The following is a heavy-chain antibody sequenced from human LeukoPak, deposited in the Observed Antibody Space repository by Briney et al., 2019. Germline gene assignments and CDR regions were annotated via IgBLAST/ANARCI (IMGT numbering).Heavy chain of an antibody. CDR2: LSGGGGGT. J-gene: IGHJ4*02. Sequence: PGGSLRLSCTASGFTFGDYAMSWFRQAPGKGLEWVSALSGGGGGTYYADSVKGRFTISRDNSKNTLYLQMNSLRAEDTAVYYCAKDSDIVVVPALTYDHWGQGTLVIVSS. CDR1: GFTFGDYA. D-gene: IGHD2-2*01. V-gene: IGHV3-23*01. CDR3: AKDSDIVVVPALTYDH.